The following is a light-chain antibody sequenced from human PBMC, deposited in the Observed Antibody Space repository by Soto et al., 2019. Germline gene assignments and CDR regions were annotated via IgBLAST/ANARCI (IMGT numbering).Light chain of an antibody. CDR3: QQFNSYPLSIT. CDR1: QGISSA. CDR2: DAS. J-gene: IGKJ5*01. V-gene: IGKV1-13*02. Sequence: AIQLTQSPYSLSASVGDRVTITCRASQGISSALAWYQQKPGKAPKLLIYDASSLESGVPSRFSGSGSGTDFTLTISSLQPEDFATYYCQQFNSYPLSITFGQGTRLEIK.